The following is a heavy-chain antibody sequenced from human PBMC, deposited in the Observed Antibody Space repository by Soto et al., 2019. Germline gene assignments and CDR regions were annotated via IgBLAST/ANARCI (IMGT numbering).Heavy chain of an antibody. CDR2: IKSKTDGGTT. CDR3: TTDTPIMITFGGVIVYDAFDI. CDR1: GFTFSNAW. V-gene: IGHV3-15*07. J-gene: IGHJ3*02. D-gene: IGHD3-16*02. Sequence: EVQLVESGGGLVKPGGSLRLSCAASGFTFSNAWMNWVRQAPGKGLEWVGRIKSKTDGGTTDYAAPVKGRFTISRDDSKNTLYLQMNSLKTEDTAVYYCTTDTPIMITFGGVIVYDAFDIWGQGTMVTVSS.